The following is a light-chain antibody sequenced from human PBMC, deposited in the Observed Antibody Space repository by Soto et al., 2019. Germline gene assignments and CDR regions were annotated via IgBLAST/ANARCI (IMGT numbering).Light chain of an antibody. J-gene: IGKJ1*01. CDR3: QQYNSYWT. V-gene: IGKV1-5*01. CDR2: DAS. Sequence: GDRVTITCRASQSISSWLAWYQQKPGKAPKLLIYDASSLESGVPSRFSSSGSGTEFTLTISSLQPDDFATYYSQQYNSYWTFGQGTKVDIK. CDR1: QSISSW.